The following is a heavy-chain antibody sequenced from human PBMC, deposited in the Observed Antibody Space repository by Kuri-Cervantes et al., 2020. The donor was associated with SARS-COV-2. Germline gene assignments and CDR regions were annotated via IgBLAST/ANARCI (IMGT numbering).Heavy chain of an antibody. V-gene: IGHV3-21*03. Sequence: GGSLRLSCAASGFTFSSYSRNWFRQAPGKGLEWVSSISSSSSYIYYADSVKGRFTISRDNAKNSLYLQMNSLRAEDTAVYYCAREKYYYYSSGLGGGEDYYYGMDVWGQGTTVTVSS. CDR3: AREKYYYYSSGLGGGEDYYYGMDV. CDR2: ISSSSSYI. CDR1: GFTFSSYS. J-gene: IGHJ6*02. D-gene: IGHD3-22*01.